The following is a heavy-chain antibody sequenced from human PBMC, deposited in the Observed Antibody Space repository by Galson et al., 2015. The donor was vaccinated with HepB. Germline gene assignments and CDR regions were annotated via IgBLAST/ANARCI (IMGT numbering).Heavy chain of an antibody. Sequence: SLRLSCAASGFTFSSYGMHWVRQAPGKGLEWVAVIWYDGSNKYYADSVKGRFTISRDNSKNTLYLQMNSLRAEDTAVYYCARAGALRSSSWYFPTAADAFDIWGQGTMVTVSS. D-gene: IGHD6-13*01. CDR1: GFTFSSYG. J-gene: IGHJ3*02. CDR3: ARAGALRSSSWYFPTAADAFDI. V-gene: IGHV3-33*01. CDR2: IWYDGSNK.